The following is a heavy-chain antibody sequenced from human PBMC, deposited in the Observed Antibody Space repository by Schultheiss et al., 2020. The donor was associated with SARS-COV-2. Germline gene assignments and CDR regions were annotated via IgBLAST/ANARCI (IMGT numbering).Heavy chain of an antibody. CDR1: GFTFSSYS. D-gene: IGHD3-22*01. V-gene: IGHV3-23*01. CDR3: ARDFSGYPDY. Sequence: GGSLRLSCAASGFTFSSYSMNWVRQAPGKGLEWVSAISGSGGSTYYADSVKGRFTISRDNSKNTLYLQMNSLRAEDTAVYYCARDFSGYPDYWGQGTLVTVSS. CDR2: ISGSGGST. J-gene: IGHJ4*02.